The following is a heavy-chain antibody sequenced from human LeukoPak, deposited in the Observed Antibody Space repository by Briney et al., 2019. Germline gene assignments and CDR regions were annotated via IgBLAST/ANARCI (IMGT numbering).Heavy chain of an antibody. Sequence: GGSLRLSCAASGFTFSSYSMNWVRQAPGKGLEWVSSISSSSSYIYYADSVKGRFTISRDNAKNSLYMQMNSLRAEDTAVYYCARDPTSRRGQNAFDIWGQGTMVTVSS. CDR1: GFTFSSYS. CDR2: ISSSSSYI. D-gene: IGHD3-10*01. CDR3: ARDPTSRRGQNAFDI. J-gene: IGHJ3*02. V-gene: IGHV3-21*01.